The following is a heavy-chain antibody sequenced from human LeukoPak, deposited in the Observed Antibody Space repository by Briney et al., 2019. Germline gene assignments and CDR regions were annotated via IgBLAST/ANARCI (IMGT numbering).Heavy chain of an antibody. V-gene: IGHV3-30-3*01. CDR2: ISYDGSNK. D-gene: IGHD6-13*01. CDR3: ARQQLVRSYYYYGMDV. CDR1: GFTFSSYT. J-gene: IGHJ6*02. Sequence: TGGSLRLSCAASGFTFSSYTMHWVRQAPGKGLEWVAIISYDGSNKYYADSVEGRFTISRDNSKNTLYLQMNSLRAEDTAVYYCARQQLVRSYYYYGMDVWGQGTTVTVSS.